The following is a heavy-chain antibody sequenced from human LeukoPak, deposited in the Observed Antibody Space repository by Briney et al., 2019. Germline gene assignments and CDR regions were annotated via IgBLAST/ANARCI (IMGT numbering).Heavy chain of an antibody. D-gene: IGHD1-20*01. CDR1: GGTFSSYA. V-gene: IGHV1-3*01. J-gene: IGHJ3*02. Sequence: ASVKVSCKASGGTFSSYAISWVRQAPGQRLEWMGWINAGNGNTKYSQKFQGRVTITRDTSASTAYMELSSLRSEDTAVYYCARGGITGTTRGPTRLNDAFDIWGQGTMVTVSS. CDR3: ARGGITGTTRGPTRLNDAFDI. CDR2: INAGNGNT.